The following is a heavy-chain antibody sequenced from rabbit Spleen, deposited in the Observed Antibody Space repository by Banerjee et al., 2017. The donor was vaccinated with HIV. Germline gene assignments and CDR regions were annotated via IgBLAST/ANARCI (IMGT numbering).Heavy chain of an antibody. J-gene: IGHJ4*01. V-gene: IGHV1S45*01. Sequence: QQQLVESGGGLVKPGASLTLTCKAAGFSFGDVDVMCWVRQAPGKGLEWIACMNTATGKAVYATWASGRFTISRTSSTTVTLQMTSLTAADTATYFCARDLTSVIGWNFNLWGPGTLVTVS. CDR1: GFSFGDVDV. D-gene: IGHD2-1*01. CDR3: ARDLTSVIGWNFNL. CDR2: MNTATGKA.